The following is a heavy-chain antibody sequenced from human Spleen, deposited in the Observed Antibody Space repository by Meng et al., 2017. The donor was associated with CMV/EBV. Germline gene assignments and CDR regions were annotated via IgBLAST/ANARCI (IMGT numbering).Heavy chain of an antibody. Sequence: GESLKISCAASGFLFSSYDMNWVRQVPGKGLEWVAFIQYDGIYEHYADSVKGRLTISRDNSKNTLYLQMNSLRAEDTAVYYCAARYEPLEFWGQGTLVTVSS. D-gene: IGHD3-3*01. CDR1: GFLFSSYD. V-gene: IGHV3-30*02. J-gene: IGHJ4*02. CDR2: IQYDGIYE. CDR3: AARYEPLEF.